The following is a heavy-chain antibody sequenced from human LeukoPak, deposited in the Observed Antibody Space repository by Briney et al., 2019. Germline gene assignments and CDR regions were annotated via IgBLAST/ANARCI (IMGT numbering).Heavy chain of an antibody. CDR1: GFTFSSYW. D-gene: IGHD1-26*01. V-gene: IGHV3-7*03. Sequence: GGSLRLSCAASGFTFSSYWMSWVRQAPGKGLEWVANIRQDGSDKYYVDSVKGRFTISRDNAKNSLYLQMNSLRAEDMALYYCAKGYSGSYYSPPIFDSWGQGTLVTVSS. CDR3: AKGYSGSYYSPPIFDS. CDR2: IRQDGSDK. J-gene: IGHJ4*02.